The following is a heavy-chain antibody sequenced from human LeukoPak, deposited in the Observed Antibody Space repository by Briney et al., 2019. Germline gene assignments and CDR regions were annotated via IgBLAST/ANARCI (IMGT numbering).Heavy chain of an antibody. J-gene: IGHJ5*02. Sequence: ASAKVSCKASGYTFTGYYMHWVRQAPGQGLEWMGWINPNSGGTNYAQKFQGRVTMTRDTSISTAYMELSRLRSDDTAVYYCARAREDIVATNWFDPWGQGTLVTVSS. V-gene: IGHV1-2*02. CDR1: GYTFTGYY. CDR3: ARAREDIVATNWFDP. D-gene: IGHD5-12*01. CDR2: INPNSGGT.